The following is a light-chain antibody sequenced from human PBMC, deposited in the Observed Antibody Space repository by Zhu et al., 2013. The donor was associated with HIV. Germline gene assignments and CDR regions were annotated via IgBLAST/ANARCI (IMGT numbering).Light chain of an antibody. CDR2: DAS. Sequence: EIVLTQSPDTLPLSPGERATLSCRASQTINNYLAWYQQKPGQAPRVLIYDASTRAPGIPDRFSGSGSGTEFTLTISSLQSEDSAVYYCQQYNEWPPWTLGQGTKVDMK. CDR1: QTINNY. CDR3: QQYNEWPPWT. V-gene: IGKV3D-15*01. J-gene: IGKJ1*01.